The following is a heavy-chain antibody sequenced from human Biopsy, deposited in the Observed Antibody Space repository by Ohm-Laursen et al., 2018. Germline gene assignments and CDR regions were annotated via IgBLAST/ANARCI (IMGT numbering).Heavy chain of an antibody. CDR1: GFTINSNY. J-gene: IGHJ4*02. Sequence: SLRLSCAASGFTINSNYMYWARQAPGKGLEWVSVIYSGDRPYYRESVRGRFTISRDNSKNTLYLQMNSLRADDTAVYYCARNKPGSSSGSDFDYWGQGTLVTVSS. V-gene: IGHV3-53*01. CDR2: IYSGDRP. D-gene: IGHD6-6*01. CDR3: ARNKPGSSSGSDFDY.